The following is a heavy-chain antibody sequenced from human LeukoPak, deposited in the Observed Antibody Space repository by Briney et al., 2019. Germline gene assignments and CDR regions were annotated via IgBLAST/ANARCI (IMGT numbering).Heavy chain of an antibody. V-gene: IGHV4-30-2*01. CDR3: AGVSTDDAFDI. CDR2: IYHSGST. Sequence: SQTLSLTCAVCGGSISIGGYSWSWIRQPPGKGLEWIGYIYHSGSTYYNPSLKSRVTISVDRSKNQFSLKLSSVTAADTAVYYCAGVSTDDAFDIWGQGTMVTVSS. D-gene: IGHD5/OR15-5a*01. J-gene: IGHJ3*02. CDR1: GGSISIGGYS.